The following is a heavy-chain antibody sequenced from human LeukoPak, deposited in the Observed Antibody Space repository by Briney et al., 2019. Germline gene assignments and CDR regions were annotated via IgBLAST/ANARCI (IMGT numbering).Heavy chain of an antibody. V-gene: IGHV3-74*01. J-gene: IGHJ4*02. CDR3: ARDFSGYSYGYFDY. CDR1: GFTFSSYS. Sequence: PGGSLRLSCAASGFTFSSYSMNWVHQAPGKVLVWVSRINTGGSSTSYADSVKGRFTISRDNAKNTLYLQMNSLRAEDTAVYYCARDFSGYSYGYFDYWGQGTLVTVSS. CDR2: INTGGSST. D-gene: IGHD5-18*01.